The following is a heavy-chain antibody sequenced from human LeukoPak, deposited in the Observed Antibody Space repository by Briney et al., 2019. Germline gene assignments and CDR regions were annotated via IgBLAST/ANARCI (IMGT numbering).Heavy chain of an antibody. CDR2: ISGSGGST. V-gene: IGHV3-23*01. CDR1: GFTFSSYA. J-gene: IGHJ4*02. Sequence: GGSLRLSCATSGFTFSSYAMSWVRQAPGKGLEWVSSISGSGGSTYYADSVKGRFTISRDNSKNTLYLQMNSLRAEDTAVFCCAKARAIVVAGNFDYWGQGTLVTVSS. D-gene: IGHD6-19*01. CDR3: AKARAIVVAGNFDY.